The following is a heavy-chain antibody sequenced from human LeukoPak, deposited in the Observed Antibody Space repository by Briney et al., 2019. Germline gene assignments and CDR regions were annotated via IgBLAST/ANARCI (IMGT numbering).Heavy chain of an antibody. Sequence: PGGSLRLSCAASGFTLTSLAMHWVRQAPGKGLEWVSAISGSGGSTYYADSVKGRFAISRDNSKNTLYLQMNSLRAEDTAVYYCASHYDSSGYINWGQGTLVTVSS. CDR3: ASHYDSSGYIN. V-gene: IGHV3-23*01. D-gene: IGHD3-22*01. CDR2: ISGSGGST. J-gene: IGHJ4*02. CDR1: GFTLTSLA.